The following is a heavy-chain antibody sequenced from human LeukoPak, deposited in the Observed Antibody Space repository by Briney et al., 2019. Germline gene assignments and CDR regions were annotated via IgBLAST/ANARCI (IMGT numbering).Heavy chain of an antibody. J-gene: IGHJ2*01. CDR1: GFTFSSYS. Sequence: GGSLRLSCAASGFTFSSYSMNWVRQAPGKGLEWVSYISSSSSTKYYTDPLKGRFTISRDNAKNSLYLQMNSLRAEDTAVYYCARRYYGSGSYYNVGYFDLWGRGTLVTVSS. V-gene: IGHV3-48*01. CDR2: ISSSSSTK. D-gene: IGHD3-10*01. CDR3: ARRYYGSGSYYNVGYFDL.